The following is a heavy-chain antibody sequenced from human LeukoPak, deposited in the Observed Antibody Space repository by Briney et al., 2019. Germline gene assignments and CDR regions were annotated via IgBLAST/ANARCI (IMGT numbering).Heavy chain of an antibody. D-gene: IGHD3-3*01. CDR1: GFTFSNYA. CDR3: ARDRAWNYFDY. CDR2: ISNDGSRK. V-gene: IGHV3-30*04. J-gene: IGHJ4*02. Sequence: GGSLRLSCAASGFTFSNYAMNWVRQAPGKGLEWVAIISNDGSRKYYAHSVEGRFTISRDNSKNTLYLQMDSLRAEDTAVYYCARDRAWNYFDYWGQGTLVTVSS.